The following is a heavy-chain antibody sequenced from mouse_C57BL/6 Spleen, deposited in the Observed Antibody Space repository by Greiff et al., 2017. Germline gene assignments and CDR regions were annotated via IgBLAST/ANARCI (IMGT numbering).Heavy chain of an antibody. Sequence: QVQLQQSGAELARPGASVKLSCKASGYTFTSYGISWVKQRTGQGLEWIGEIYPRSGNTYYNEKFKGKATLTADKSSSTAYMELRSLTSEDSAVYFCASLRATLYSMDYWGQGTSVTVSS. CDR3: ASLRATLYSMDY. D-gene: IGHD3-1*01. CDR2: IYPRSGNT. CDR1: GYTFTSYG. J-gene: IGHJ4*01. V-gene: IGHV1-81*01.